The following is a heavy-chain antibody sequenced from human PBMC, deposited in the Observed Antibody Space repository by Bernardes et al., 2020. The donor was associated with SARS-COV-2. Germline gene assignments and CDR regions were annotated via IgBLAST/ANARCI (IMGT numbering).Heavy chain of an antibody. D-gene: IGHD6-25*01. Sequence: GGSLRLSCAASGFTFSNAWMSWVRQAPGKGLEWVGRIKSKTDGGTTDYAAPVKGRFTISRDDSKNTLYLQMNSLKTEDTAVYYCTTDRERLRPYYYYYYGMDVWGQGTTVTVSS. CDR1: GFTFSNAW. CDR3: TTDRERLRPYYYYYYGMDV. CDR2: IKSKTDGGTT. J-gene: IGHJ6*02. V-gene: IGHV3-15*01.